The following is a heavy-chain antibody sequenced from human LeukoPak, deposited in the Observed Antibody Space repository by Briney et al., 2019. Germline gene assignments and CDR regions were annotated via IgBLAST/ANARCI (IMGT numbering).Heavy chain of an antibody. CDR3: AKDSTVTTFDY. CDR1: GFTFDDYA. CDR2: ISGSGGST. Sequence: GRSLTLSCAASGFTFDDYAMHWVRQAPGKGLEWVSAISGSGGSTYYADSVKGRFTISRDNSKNTLYLQMNSLRAEDTAVYYCAKDSTVTTFDYWGQGTLVTVSS. D-gene: IGHD4-17*01. V-gene: IGHV3-23*01. J-gene: IGHJ4*02.